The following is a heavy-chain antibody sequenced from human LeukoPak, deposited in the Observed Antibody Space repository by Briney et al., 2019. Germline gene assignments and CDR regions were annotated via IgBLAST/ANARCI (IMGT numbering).Heavy chain of an antibody. Sequence: GGSLGLSCAASGFTVSSNYMSWVRQAPGKGLEWVSVIYSGGSTYYADSVKGRFTISRDNSKNTLYLQMNSLRAEDTAVYYCAGCYYDSSGSDAFDIWGQGTMVTVSP. CDR1: GFTVSSNY. CDR3: AGCYYDSSGSDAFDI. V-gene: IGHV3-66*01. J-gene: IGHJ3*02. CDR2: IYSGGST. D-gene: IGHD3-22*01.